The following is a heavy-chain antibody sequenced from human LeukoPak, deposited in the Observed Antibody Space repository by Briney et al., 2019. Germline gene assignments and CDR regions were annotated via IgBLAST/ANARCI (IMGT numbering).Heavy chain of an antibody. Sequence: ASVRVSCKASGYTFTSYYMHWVRQAPGQGLEWMGIINPSGGSTSYAQKFQGRVTMTRDTSTSTVYMELSSLRSEDTAVYYCAILRDHRYYYMDVWGKGTTVTVSS. J-gene: IGHJ6*03. CDR3: AILRDHRYYYMDV. CDR1: GYTFTSYY. V-gene: IGHV1-46*01. CDR2: INPSGGST.